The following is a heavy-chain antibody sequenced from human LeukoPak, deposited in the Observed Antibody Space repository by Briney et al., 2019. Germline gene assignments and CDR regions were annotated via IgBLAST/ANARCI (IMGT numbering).Heavy chain of an antibody. CDR3: ARWEALYYYGSGSRLEVYYCYGMDV. Sequence: ASVKVSCKASGYTFTSYAMNWVRQAPGQGLEWMGWINTNTGNPTYAQGFTGRFVFSLDTSVSTAYLQVSSLKAEDTAVYYCARWEALYYYGSGSRLEVYYCYGMDVWGQGTTVTVSS. CDR2: INTNTGNP. D-gene: IGHD3-10*01. J-gene: IGHJ6*02. V-gene: IGHV7-4-1*02. CDR1: GYTFTSYA.